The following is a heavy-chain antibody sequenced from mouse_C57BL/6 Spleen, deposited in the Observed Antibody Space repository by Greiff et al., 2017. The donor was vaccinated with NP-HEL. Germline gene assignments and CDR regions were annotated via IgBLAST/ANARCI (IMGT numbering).Heavy chain of an antibody. Sequence: QVHVKQSGAELVKPGASVKISCKASGYAFSSYWMNWVKQRPGKGLEWIGQIYPGDGDTNYNGKFKGKATLTADKSSSTAYMQLSSLTSEDSAVYFCARALYYGSSYYYFDYWGQGTTLTVSS. CDR2: IYPGDGDT. D-gene: IGHD1-1*01. CDR3: ARALYYGSSYYYFDY. CDR1: GYAFSSYW. J-gene: IGHJ2*01. V-gene: IGHV1-80*01.